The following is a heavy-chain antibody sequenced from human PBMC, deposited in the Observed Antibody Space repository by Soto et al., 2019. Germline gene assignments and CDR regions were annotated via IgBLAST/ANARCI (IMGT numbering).Heavy chain of an antibody. V-gene: IGHV3-13*04. CDR2: IGTAGDKT. Sequence: GGSLRLSCAASGFTFSSYDMQWVRQATGKGLEWVSAIGTAGDKTWYADSVKGRFTISRDNSRNSLYLQMNSLRPEDTAVYYCAKEGTGSRGPFVDYWGQGTLVTSPQ. D-gene: IGHD1-1*01. CDR3: AKEGTGSRGPFVDY. CDR1: GFTFSSYD. J-gene: IGHJ4*02.